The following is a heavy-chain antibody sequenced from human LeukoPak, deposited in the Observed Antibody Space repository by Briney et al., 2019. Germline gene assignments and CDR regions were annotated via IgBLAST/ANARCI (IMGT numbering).Heavy chain of an antibody. Sequence: GGSLRLSCAASGFTFSSYSMNWVRQAPGKGLEWVSSISSSSSYIHSADSVRGRFTISRDNAKNSLFLQMNSLRAEDTAVYYCARDEWGDAFDIWGQGTMVIVFS. CDR2: ISSSSSYI. V-gene: IGHV3-21*01. D-gene: IGHD1-26*01. CDR3: ARDEWGDAFDI. J-gene: IGHJ3*02. CDR1: GFTFSSYS.